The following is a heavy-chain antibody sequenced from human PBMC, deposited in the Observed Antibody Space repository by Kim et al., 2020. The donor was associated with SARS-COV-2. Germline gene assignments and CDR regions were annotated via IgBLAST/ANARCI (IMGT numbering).Heavy chain of an antibody. Sequence: RFTISRDNSKNTLYLQMNSLRAEDTAVYYCARDPGPSRYSSSWYRGYFDYWGQGTLVTVSS. D-gene: IGHD6-13*01. CDR3: ARDPGPSRYSSSWYRGYFDY. V-gene: IGHV3-30*01. J-gene: IGHJ4*02.